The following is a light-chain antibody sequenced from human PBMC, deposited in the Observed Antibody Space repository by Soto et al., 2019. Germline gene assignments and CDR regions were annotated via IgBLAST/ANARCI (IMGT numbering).Light chain of an antibody. CDR2: GPS. CDR3: QQFGGSPPVT. CDR1: QSVSNNY. J-gene: IGKJ4*01. Sequence: EIVLTQSPGTLSLSPGERATLSCRASQSVSNNYLAWYQQKPGQPPKLLIFGPSSRATGIPDRFSGSGSGTDFTLTISTLEPEDFAVYYCQQFGGSPPVTFGGGTKVEIK. V-gene: IGKV3-20*01.